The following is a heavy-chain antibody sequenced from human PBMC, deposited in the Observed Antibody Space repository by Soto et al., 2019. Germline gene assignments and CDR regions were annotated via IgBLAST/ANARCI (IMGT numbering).Heavy chain of an antibody. CDR2: ISRSGDRK. D-gene: IGHD2-15*01. CDR1: GFTFSSYN. Sequence: EVQLVESGEGLVQPGGSLRLSCAASGFTFSSYNIHWIRQAPGKGLEFVSAISRSGDRKYYADSVKGRFTITRDNSKNTVWLQMGSLRAEDMAVYYCARARCSSGQCYYFDYWGRGALVYVSS. CDR3: ARARCSSGQCYYFDY. J-gene: IGHJ4*02. V-gene: IGHV3-64*02.